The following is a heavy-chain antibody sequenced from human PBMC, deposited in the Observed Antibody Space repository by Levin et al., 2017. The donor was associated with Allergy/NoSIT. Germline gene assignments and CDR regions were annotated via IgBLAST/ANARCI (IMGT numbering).Heavy chain of an antibody. V-gene: IGHV3-23*01. Sequence: GESLKISCAASGFIFSSYAMSWVRQAPGKGLEWVSVISGSGGNTYHADSVKGRFTISRDNSKNTLYLQMNSLRAEDTAVYYCAKDRGTTTVTTVDSWGQGTLVTVSS. J-gene: IGHJ4*02. CDR1: GFIFSSYA. CDR2: ISGSGGNT. D-gene: IGHD4-17*01. CDR3: AKDRGTTTVTTVDS.